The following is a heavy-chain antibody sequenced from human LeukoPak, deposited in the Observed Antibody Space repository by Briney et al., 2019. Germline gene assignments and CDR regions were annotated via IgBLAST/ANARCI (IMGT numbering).Heavy chain of an antibody. CDR1: GGSISGYY. CDR3: ARDGDGSGRSDNWFDP. J-gene: IGHJ5*02. CDR2: ISDSGST. Sequence: SETLSLTCTVSGGSISGYYWSWIRQPPGKGLEWIGYISDSGSTNYNLSLKSRVTISVDTSKNQFSLMLTSVTAADSAVYYCARDGDGSGRSDNWFDPWGQGTLVTVSS. V-gene: IGHV4-59*01. D-gene: IGHD3-10*01.